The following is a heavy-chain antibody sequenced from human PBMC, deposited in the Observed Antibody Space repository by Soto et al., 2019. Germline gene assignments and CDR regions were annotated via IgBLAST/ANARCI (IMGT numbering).Heavy chain of an antibody. J-gene: IGHJ6*02. Sequence: ASVKVSCKTSGYTFTDYYIHWVRQAPGQGLEWMAWINPNSGASNSAQKFQGWVTVTRDTSINTAYIALTSLKSDDTAVYYCARSELAVSYTGFDVWGQGTTVTVSS. D-gene: IGHD3-16*01. CDR2: INPNSGAS. CDR1: GYTFTDYY. V-gene: IGHV1-2*04. CDR3: ARSELAVSYTGFDV.